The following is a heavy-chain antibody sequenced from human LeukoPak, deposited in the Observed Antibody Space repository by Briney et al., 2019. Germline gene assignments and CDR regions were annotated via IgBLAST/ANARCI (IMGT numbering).Heavy chain of an antibody. Sequence: ASVKVSCKASGYTFTAYYMHWVRQAPGQGLEWMGWINPNSGGTKYAQNFQDRVTMTRDTSISTAYMELSRLRSDDTAVYYCARAFYNWNSNWFDPWGQGTLVTVPS. V-gene: IGHV1-2*02. CDR3: ARAFYNWNSNWFDP. D-gene: IGHD1-7*01. CDR1: GYTFTAYY. CDR2: INPNSGGT. J-gene: IGHJ5*02.